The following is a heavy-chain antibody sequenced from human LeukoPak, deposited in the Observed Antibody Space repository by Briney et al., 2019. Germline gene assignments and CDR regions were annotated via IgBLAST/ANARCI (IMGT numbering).Heavy chain of an antibody. V-gene: IGHV4-61*05. D-gene: IGHD5-18*01. CDR3: ARHMGLGYSYGYPYFDY. Sequence: PSETLSLTCTVSGVSISSSSYSWSWIRQPPGKGLEWIGYIYYSGSTNYNPSLKSRVTISVDTSKNQFSLKLSSVTAADTAVYYCARHMGLGYSYGYPYFDYWGQGTLVTVSS. CDR2: IYYSGST. J-gene: IGHJ4*02. CDR1: GVSISSSSYS.